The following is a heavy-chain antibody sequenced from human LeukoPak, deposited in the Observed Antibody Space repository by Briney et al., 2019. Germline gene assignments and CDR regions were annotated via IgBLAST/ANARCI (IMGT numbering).Heavy chain of an antibody. CDR3: TTDPRNNYYFDY. D-gene: IGHD1-20*01. J-gene: IGHJ4*02. V-gene: IGHV3-15*01. Sequence: GGSLRLSCAASGLSFTNAWMSWVRQAPGKGLEWLGRIKSNTDGGTSDYAAPGKDRFTFSRDDSKNTLYLQMNSLKTEDTAVYYCTTDPRNNYYFDYWGQGTLVTVSS. CDR2: IKSNTDGGTS. CDR1: GLSFTNAW.